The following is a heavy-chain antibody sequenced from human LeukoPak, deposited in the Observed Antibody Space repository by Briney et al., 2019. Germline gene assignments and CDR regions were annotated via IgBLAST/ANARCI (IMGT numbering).Heavy chain of an antibody. CDR3: ARVADLWFGETVDY. D-gene: IGHD3-10*01. CDR1: GGSISSYY. CDR2: IYYSGST. V-gene: IGHV4-30-4*01. Sequence: SETLSLTCTVSGGSISSYYWSWIRQPPGKGLEWIGYIYYSGSTYYNPSLKSRVTISVDTSKNQFSLKLSSVTAADTAVYYCARVADLWFGETVDYWGQGTLVTVSS. J-gene: IGHJ4*02.